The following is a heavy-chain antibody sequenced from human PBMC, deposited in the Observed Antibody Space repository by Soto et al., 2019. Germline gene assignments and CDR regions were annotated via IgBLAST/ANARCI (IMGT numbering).Heavy chain of an antibody. CDR1: GFTFSNAW. CDR3: TTDWVDATHEYYYYGMDV. D-gene: IGHD2-15*01. Sequence: EVQLVESGGGLVKPGGSLRLSCAASGFTFSNAWVSWVRQAPGKGLEWVGRIKSKTDGGTTDYGAPVKCRFTISRDDSKNTLYLQMNSLKTEDTAVYYCTTDWVDATHEYYYYGMDVWGQGTTVTVSS. CDR2: IKSKTDGGTT. J-gene: IGHJ6*02. V-gene: IGHV3-15*01.